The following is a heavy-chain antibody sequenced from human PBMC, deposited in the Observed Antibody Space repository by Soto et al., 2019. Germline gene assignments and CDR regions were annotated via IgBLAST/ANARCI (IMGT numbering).Heavy chain of an antibody. Sequence: QVQLQESGPGLVKPSGTLSLTCAVSGGSISSSNWWSWVRQPPGKGLEWIGEIHHSGTTNYNPSLKSRVSISVDISKNQFSLKVSSVTAADTAVYYCARIPAAGSVDDWGQETLVTVSS. D-gene: IGHD6-13*01. J-gene: IGHJ4*02. CDR2: IHHSGTT. CDR1: GGSISSSNW. CDR3: ARIPAAGSVDD. V-gene: IGHV4-4*02.